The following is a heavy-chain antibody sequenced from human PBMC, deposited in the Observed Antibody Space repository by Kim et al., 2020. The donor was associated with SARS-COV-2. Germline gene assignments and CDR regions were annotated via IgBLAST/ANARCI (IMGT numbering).Heavy chain of an antibody. Sequence: SETLSLTCTVSGGSISSGGYYWSWIRQHPGKGLEWIGYIYYSGSTYYNPSLKRRVTISVDTSKNQFSLKLSSVTAGDTAVYYCGIDSTVNRYSMDVWGQGTTVTVSS. V-gene: IGHV4-31*03. CDR3: GIDSTVNRYSMDV. CDR2: IYYSGST. CDR1: GGSISSGGYY. D-gene: IGHD1-1*01. J-gene: IGHJ6*02.